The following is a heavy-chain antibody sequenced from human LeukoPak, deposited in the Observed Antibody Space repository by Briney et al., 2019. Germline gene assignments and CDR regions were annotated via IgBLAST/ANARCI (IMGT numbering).Heavy chain of an antibody. D-gene: IGHD3-9*01. Sequence: ASVKVSCKASGYTVTGYYMHGVRQAPGQGREWIGWINPNSGGTNYAQKFQGRVTMTRYTSISTAYMELSRLRSDDTDVYYCARGRALRYFDWLLGYYFEYWGQGPLVTVSS. CDR2: INPNSGGT. CDR1: GYTVTGYY. V-gene: IGHV1-2*02. CDR3: ARGRALRYFDWLLGYYFEY. J-gene: IGHJ4*02.